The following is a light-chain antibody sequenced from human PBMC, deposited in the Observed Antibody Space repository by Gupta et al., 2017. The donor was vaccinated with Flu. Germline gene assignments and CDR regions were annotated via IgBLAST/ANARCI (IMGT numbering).Light chain of an antibody. J-gene: IGKJ2*03. V-gene: IGKV1-5*03. CDR1: QTISTS. CDR2: KAS. CDR3: QHQDSYLYS. Sequence: DIQMAQSPSTLSASVGDRVTITCRASQTISTSLAWYQQKPGKAPKLLIYKASSLESGVPSSFSGSGSGSEFTLTISSLQPDDFATYYCQHQDSYLYSFGQGTKLEIK.